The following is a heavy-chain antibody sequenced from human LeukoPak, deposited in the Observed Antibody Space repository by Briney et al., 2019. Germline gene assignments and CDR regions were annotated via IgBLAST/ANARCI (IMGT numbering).Heavy chain of an antibody. CDR1: GGSISSYY. Sequence: SETLSLTCTVSGGSISSYYWSWIRQPPGKGLEWIGYIYYSGSTNYNPSLKSRVTISVDTSKNQFSLKLSSVTAADTAVYYCARGELYDAFDIWGQGTMVTVSS. CDR2: IYYSGST. D-gene: IGHD1-7*01. CDR3: ARGELYDAFDI. V-gene: IGHV4-59*01. J-gene: IGHJ3*02.